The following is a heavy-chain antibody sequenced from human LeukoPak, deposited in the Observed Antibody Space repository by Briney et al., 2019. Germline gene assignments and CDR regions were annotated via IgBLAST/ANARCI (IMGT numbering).Heavy chain of an antibody. D-gene: IGHD2-21*01. CDR3: ARDVWGDRDNYFDC. V-gene: IGHV3-74*01. J-gene: IGHJ4*02. CDR2: INSNGRST. Sequence: PGGSLRLSCAASGFGFSSYWMHWVRQAPGKGLVWVSRINSNGRSTSYADSVKGRFTISRDNAKNTLYLQMNNPRVEDTAVYYCARDVWGDRDNYFDCWGQGSLVTVSS. CDR1: GFGFSSYW.